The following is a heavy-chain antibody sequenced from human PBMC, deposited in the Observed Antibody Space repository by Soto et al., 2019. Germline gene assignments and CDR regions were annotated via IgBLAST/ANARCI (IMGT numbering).Heavy chain of an antibody. CDR3: ARSPRVTIFGVVKRGYYYGMDV. CDR2: IYDSGST. CDR1: CGSIISYY. V-gene: IGHV4-59*01. D-gene: IGHD3-3*01. J-gene: IGHJ6*02. Sequence: PSETLSLTCTFSCGSIISYYWSWIRQPPGKGLEWIGYIYDSGSTNYNPSLKSRVTISVDTSKNQFPLKLISVTAADTAVYYCARSPRVTIFGVVKRGYYYGMDVWGQGTTVTVSS.